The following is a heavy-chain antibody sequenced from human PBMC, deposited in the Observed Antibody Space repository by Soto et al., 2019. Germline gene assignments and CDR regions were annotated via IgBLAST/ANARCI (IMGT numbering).Heavy chain of an antibody. Sequence: GSLRLSCAASGFTFSSYAMSWVRQAPGKGLEWVSAISGSGGSTYYADSVKGRFTISRDNSKNTLYLQMNSLRAEDTAVYYCAKSPKGFWSGYHDYWGQGTLVTVSS. CDR3: AKSPKGFWSGYHDY. CDR2: ISGSGGST. CDR1: GFTFSSYA. J-gene: IGHJ4*02. V-gene: IGHV3-23*01. D-gene: IGHD3-3*01.